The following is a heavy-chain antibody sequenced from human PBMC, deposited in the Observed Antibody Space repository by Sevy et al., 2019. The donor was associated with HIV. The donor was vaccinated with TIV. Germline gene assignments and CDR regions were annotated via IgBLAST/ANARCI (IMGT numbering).Heavy chain of an antibody. CDR2: IKQDGSEK. Sequence: GGSLRLSRAASGFTFSSYWMSWVRQAPGKGLEWVANIKQDGSEKYYVDSVKGRFTISRDNAKNSLYLQMNSLRAEDTAVYYCARTRGGLRPLDAFDIWGQGTMVTVSS. CDR3: ARTRGGLRPLDAFDI. D-gene: IGHD5-12*01. J-gene: IGHJ3*02. CDR1: GFTFSSYW. V-gene: IGHV3-7*01.